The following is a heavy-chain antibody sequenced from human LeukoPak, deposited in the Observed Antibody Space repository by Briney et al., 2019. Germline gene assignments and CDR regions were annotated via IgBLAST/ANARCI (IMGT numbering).Heavy chain of an antibody. CDR2: INPNSGGT. CDR1: GYTFTDYY. CDR3: ARARWQLVPYFDS. V-gene: IGHV1-2*02. J-gene: IGHJ4*02. Sequence: ASVKVSCKASGYTFTDYYMHWVRKAPGQGLEWMGWINPNSGGTNFAQKFQGRVAMTRDTSISTAYLELGILRSDDTAVYFCARARWQLVPYFDSWGQGTLVTVSS. D-gene: IGHD6-6*01.